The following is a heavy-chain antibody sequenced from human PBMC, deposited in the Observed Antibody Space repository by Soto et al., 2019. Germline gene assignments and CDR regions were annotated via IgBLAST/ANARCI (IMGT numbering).Heavy chain of an antibody. J-gene: IGHJ5*02. Sequence: QVQLVQSGAEVQKPGSSVKVSCKASGGTFSSYTISWVRQAPGQGLEWMGRTIPILGIANYAQQFQGRVTITADKPTSTAYIELSSLRSEDTAVYYCARDLYRNMVRGENWFDPWGQGTLVTVSS. CDR1: GGTFSSYT. CDR3: ARDLYRNMVRGENWFDP. V-gene: IGHV1-69*08. CDR2: TIPILGIA. D-gene: IGHD3-10*01.